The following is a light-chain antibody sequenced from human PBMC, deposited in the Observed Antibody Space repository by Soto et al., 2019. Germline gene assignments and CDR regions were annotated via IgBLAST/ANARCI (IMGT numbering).Light chain of an antibody. V-gene: IGLV2-23*01. CDR1: SSDVGSYNL. Sequence: QSALTQPASVSGSPGQSITISCTGTSSDVGSYNLVSWYQHHPGKAPKLMIYEATKRPSGVSGRFSGSKSGNTASLTISGLQAEDEADYYCCSYAGSSTFYVFGTGTKVTVL. J-gene: IGLJ1*01. CDR2: EAT. CDR3: CSYAGSSTFYV.